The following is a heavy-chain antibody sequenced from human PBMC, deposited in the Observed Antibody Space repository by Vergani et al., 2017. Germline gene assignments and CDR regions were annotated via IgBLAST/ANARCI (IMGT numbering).Heavy chain of an antibody. CDR2: IIPIFGTA. Sequence: QVPLVQSGAEVKKPGSSVKVSCKASGGTFSSYAISWVRQAPGQGLEWMGRIIPIFGTANYAQKFQGRVTITADESTSTAYMELSSLRSEDTAVYYCARDFAYYYDSSGYFHRSDHQYYFDYWGQGTLVTVSS. CDR1: GGTFSSYA. CDR3: ARDFAYYYDSSGYFHRSDHQYYFDY. V-gene: IGHV1-69*18. D-gene: IGHD3-22*01. J-gene: IGHJ4*02.